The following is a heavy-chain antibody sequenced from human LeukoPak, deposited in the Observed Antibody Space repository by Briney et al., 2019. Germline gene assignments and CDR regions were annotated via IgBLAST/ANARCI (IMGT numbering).Heavy chain of an antibody. D-gene: IGHD3-22*01. Sequence: SSETLSLTCTVSGGSISSYYWSWIRQPPGEGLEWIGYIYYSGSTNYNPSLKSRVTISVDTSKNQFSLKLSSVTAADTAVYYCARSAWFEVPADYYYYMDVWGKGTTVTVSS. V-gene: IGHV4-59*01. CDR3: ARSAWFEVPADYYYYMDV. CDR1: GGSISSYY. J-gene: IGHJ6*03. CDR2: IYYSGST.